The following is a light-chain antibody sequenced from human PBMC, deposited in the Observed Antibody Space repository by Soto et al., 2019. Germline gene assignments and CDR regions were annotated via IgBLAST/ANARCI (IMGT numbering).Light chain of an antibody. CDR1: QSVSSSF. CDR2: GAS. CDR3: QQYGSSPLP. J-gene: IGKJ4*01. Sequence: EIGLTQSPGTLSLSPGEGVTLSCRASQSVSSSFLAWYRQRPGQAPRLLIYGASSRATGIPDRFSAGGSGTDFTLSISRLEPEDFAVYYCQQYGSSPLPFGGGTKVDIK. V-gene: IGKV3-20*01.